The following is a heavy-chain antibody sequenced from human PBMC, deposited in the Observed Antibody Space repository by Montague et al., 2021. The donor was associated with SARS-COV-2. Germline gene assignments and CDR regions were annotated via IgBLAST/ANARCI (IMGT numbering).Heavy chain of an antibody. V-gene: IGHV4-4*02. J-gene: IGHJ4*02. CDR3: ARGRLVGDSSSWYYFDY. CDR2: IFHSGIT. CDR1: GGSINTNNW. D-gene: IGHD6-13*01. Sequence: SETLSLIRAVSGGSINTNNWWTWVRQPPGEGLEWIGQIFHSGITNYNPSLESRVTISVDKSKNQFSLRLSSVTAADTAVYYCARGRLVGDSSSWYYFDYWGQGTLVAVSS.